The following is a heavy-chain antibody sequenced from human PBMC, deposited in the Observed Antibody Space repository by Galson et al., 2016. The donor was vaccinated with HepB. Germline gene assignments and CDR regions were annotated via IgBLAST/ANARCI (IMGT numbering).Heavy chain of an antibody. Sequence: SLRLSCAASGFSSSNYEMNWVRQAPGKGLEWVAYISGGSETTYYADSVRGRFTISRDNARDSVFLQMTSLRVEDTARYYCARDALGTWDLTTWGQGTLVSVPS. CDR2: ISGGSETT. CDR1: GFSSSNYE. D-gene: IGHD1-26*01. J-gene: IGHJ1*01. CDR3: ARDALGTWDLTT. V-gene: IGHV3-48*04.